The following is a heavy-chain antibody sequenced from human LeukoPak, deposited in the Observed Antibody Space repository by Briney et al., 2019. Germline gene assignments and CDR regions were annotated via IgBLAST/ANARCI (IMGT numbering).Heavy chain of an antibody. V-gene: IGHV5-10-1*01. Sequence: GESLKISCKGSGDSFTNSWIGWVRLMPGKGLEWMGRIHPDDSYSNYSPSFEGRVTISVEKSISTAYLQWSSLRASDTATYYCARLALGMTRAGKYFYNGVDVWGQGTTVTVSS. J-gene: IGHJ6*02. CDR3: ARLALGMTRAGKYFYNGVDV. D-gene: IGHD1-1*01. CDR1: GDSFTNSW. CDR2: IHPDDSYS.